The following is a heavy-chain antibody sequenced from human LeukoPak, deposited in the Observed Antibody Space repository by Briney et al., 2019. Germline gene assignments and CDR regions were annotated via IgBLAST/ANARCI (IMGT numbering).Heavy chain of an antibody. CDR3: ARRAGAYSHPYDY. V-gene: IGHV3-53*01. J-gene: IGHJ4*02. D-gene: IGHD4/OR15-4a*01. Sequence: GGSLRLSCAASGFTFSSYEMNWVHQAPGKGLEWVSFIYSDNTHYSDSVKGRFTISRDNSKNTLYLQMNSLRAEDTAVYYCARRAGAYSHPYDYWGQGTLVTVSS. CDR2: IYSDNT. CDR1: GFTFSSYE.